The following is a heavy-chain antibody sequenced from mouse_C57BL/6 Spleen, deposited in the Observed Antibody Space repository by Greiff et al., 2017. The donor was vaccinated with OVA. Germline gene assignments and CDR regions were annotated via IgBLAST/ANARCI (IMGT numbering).Heavy chain of an antibody. Sequence: QVQLQQSGAELVKPGASVKISCKASGYAFSSYWMNWVKQRPGKGLEWIGQIYPGDGDTNYTGKFKGKATLTADKSSSTAYMQLSSLTSEDSAVYFCARRNYDEGYFDVWGTGTTVTVSS. J-gene: IGHJ1*03. V-gene: IGHV1-80*01. CDR1: GYAFSSYW. CDR2: IYPGDGDT. D-gene: IGHD2-4*01. CDR3: ARRNYDEGYFDV.